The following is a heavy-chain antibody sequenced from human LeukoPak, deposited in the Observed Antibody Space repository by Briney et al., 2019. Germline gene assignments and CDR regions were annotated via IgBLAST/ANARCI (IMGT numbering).Heavy chain of an antibody. V-gene: IGHV4-38-2*02. J-gene: IGHJ6*03. CDR1: GYSISSGYY. D-gene: IGHD5-12*01. CDR3: ASRGYSGYDYDYYYYYMDV. Sequence: SETLSLTCTVSGYSISSGYYWGWIRQPPGKGLEWIGSIYHSGSTYYNPSLKSRVTISVDTSKNQFSLKLSSVTAADPAVYYCASRGYSGYDYDYYYYYMDVWGKGTTVTVSS. CDR2: IYHSGST.